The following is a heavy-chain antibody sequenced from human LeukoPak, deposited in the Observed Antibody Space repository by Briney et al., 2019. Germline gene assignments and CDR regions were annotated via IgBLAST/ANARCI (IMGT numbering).Heavy chain of an antibody. D-gene: IGHD1-26*01. Sequence: GGSLRLSCAASGFTFSSYAMSWVRQAPGKGLAWVSAISGGGGSTYYADSVKGRFTISSDNSKNTLYLQMNSLRAEDTAVYYCAFEIGRSQGAFDIWGQGTMITVSS. CDR1: GFTFSSYA. J-gene: IGHJ3*02. CDR2: ISGGGGST. CDR3: AFEIGRSQGAFDI. V-gene: IGHV3-23*01.